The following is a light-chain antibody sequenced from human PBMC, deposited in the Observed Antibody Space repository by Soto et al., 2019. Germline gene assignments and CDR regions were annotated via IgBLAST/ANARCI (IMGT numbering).Light chain of an antibody. CDR3: CSYAGSYTYV. CDR1: SSDVGGYNY. V-gene: IGLV2-11*01. Sequence: QSALTQPRSVSGSPGQSVTISCTGTSSDVGGYNYVSWYQQHPGKAPKLVIYEVNKRPSGVPDHFSGSKSGNTASLTISGLQAVDEADYFCCSYAGSYTYVFGTGTKLTVL. J-gene: IGLJ1*01. CDR2: EVN.